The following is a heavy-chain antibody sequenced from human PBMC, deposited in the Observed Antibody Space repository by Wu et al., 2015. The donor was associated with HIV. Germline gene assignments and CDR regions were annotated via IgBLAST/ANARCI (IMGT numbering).Heavy chain of an antibody. Sequence: QVQLVQSGAEVKKPGASMKVSCKTSGYTFTGYYIHWVRQAPGQGLEWMGWINPYSADTNYAQKFQDRLTMTRDTSINTAYLEVNRLRFDDTAVYYCARDAGDSSSWGEDKLKNLDYWGQGTLVTVSS. CDR2: INPYSADT. CDR3: ARDAGDSSSWGEDKLKNLDY. J-gene: IGHJ4*02. V-gene: IGHV1-2*02. D-gene: IGHD6-13*01. CDR1: GYTFTGYY.